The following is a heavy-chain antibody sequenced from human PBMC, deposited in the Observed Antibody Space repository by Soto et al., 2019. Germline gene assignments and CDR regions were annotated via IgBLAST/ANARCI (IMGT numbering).Heavy chain of an antibody. V-gene: IGHV4-34*01. CDR3: ARAPKVSGSSQTRPDF. Sequence: PSETLSLTCSIYSGSFSGYYWSWIRQPPGKGLEWIGEISQSGNTNYSPSLKSRVSILIDTSKKQFSLNLASVSAADTAVYYCARAPKVSGSSQTRPDFWGQGTLVTV. D-gene: IGHD6-6*01. J-gene: IGHJ4*02. CDR2: ISQSGNT. CDR1: SGSFSGYY.